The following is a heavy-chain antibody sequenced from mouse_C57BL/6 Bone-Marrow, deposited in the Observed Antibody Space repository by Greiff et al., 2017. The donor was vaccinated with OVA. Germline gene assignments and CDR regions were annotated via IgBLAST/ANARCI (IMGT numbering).Heavy chain of an antibody. J-gene: IGHJ2*01. CDR3: ASLNCYFDY. CDR2: IYPRSGNT. D-gene: IGHD1-3*01. CDR1: GYTFTSYG. Sequence: VQRVESGAELARPGASVKLSCKASGYTFTSYGISWVKQRTGQGLEWIGEIYPRSGNTYYNEKFKGKATLTADKSSSTAYMELRSLTSEDSAVYFCASLNCYFDYWGQGTTLTVSS. V-gene: IGHV1-81*01.